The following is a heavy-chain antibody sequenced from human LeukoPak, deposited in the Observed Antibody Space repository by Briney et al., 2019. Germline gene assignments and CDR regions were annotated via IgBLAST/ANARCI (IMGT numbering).Heavy chain of an antibody. CDR2: IKQDGNDK. Sequence: GGSLRLSCEASGFTFRSFSMSWVRQAPGKGLEWVANIKQDGNDKYYVDSVKGRFTISRDNAKNSLYLQTNSLRAEDTAVYYCARDQWITGTYYMDVWGKGTTVTVSS. V-gene: IGHV3-7*01. CDR3: ARDQWITGTYYMDV. CDR1: GFTFRSFS. D-gene: IGHD1-20*01. J-gene: IGHJ6*03.